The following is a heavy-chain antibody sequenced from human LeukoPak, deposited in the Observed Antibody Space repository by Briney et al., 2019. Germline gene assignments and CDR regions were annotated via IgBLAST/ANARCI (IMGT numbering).Heavy chain of an antibody. CDR3: ARDGEYSYGYGFDY. CDR2: IYSGGST. CDR1: GFTVSSNY. D-gene: IGHD5-18*01. J-gene: IGHJ4*02. V-gene: IGHV3-53*01. Sequence: GGSLRLSCAASGFTVSSNYMSWVRQAPGKGLEWVSVIYSGGSTYYADSVKGRFTISRDTSKNTVYLQMNSLRPEETAVYYCARDGEYSYGYGFDYWGQGTLVTVSS.